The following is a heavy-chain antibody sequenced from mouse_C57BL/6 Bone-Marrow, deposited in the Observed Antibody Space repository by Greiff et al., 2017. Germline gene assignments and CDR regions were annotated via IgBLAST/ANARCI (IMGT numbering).Heavy chain of an antibody. CDR1: GYTFTSYG. V-gene: IGHV1-81*01. D-gene: IGHD2-1*01. CDR3: ARVDYYGNFEGYFDV. J-gene: IGHJ1*03. CDR2: IYPRSGNT. Sequence: VQLQESGAELARPGASVKLSCKASGYTFTSYGISWVKQRTGQGLEWIGEIYPRSGNTYYNEKFKGKATLTADKSSSTAYMELRSLTSEDSAVYFCARVDYYGNFEGYFDVWGTGTTVTVSS.